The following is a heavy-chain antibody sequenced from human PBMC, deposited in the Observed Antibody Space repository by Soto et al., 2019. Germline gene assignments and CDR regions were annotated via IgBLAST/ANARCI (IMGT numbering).Heavy chain of an antibody. D-gene: IGHD3-16*01. Sequence: GASVKVSCKASGYTFTGYYMHWVRQAPGQGLEWMGWINPNSGGTNYAQKFQGWVTMTRDTSISTAYMELSRLRSDDTAVYYCARGNDYVWESYYYGMDVWGQGTTVTVSS. V-gene: IGHV1-2*04. CDR1: GYTFTGYY. J-gene: IGHJ6*02. CDR2: INPNSGGT. CDR3: ARGNDYVWESYYYGMDV.